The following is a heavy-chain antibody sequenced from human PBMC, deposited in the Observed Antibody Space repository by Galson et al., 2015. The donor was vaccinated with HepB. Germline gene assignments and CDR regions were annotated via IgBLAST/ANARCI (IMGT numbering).Heavy chain of an antibody. Sequence: SLRLSCAASGFTFSSYSMNWVRQAPGKGLEWVSYISSSSSTIYYADSVKGRFTISRDNAKNSLYLQMNSLRAEDTAVYYCARDSPEIFGVVITEIDYWGQGTLVTVSS. J-gene: IGHJ4*02. D-gene: IGHD3-3*01. CDR2: ISSSSSTI. CDR3: ARDSPEIFGVVITEIDY. V-gene: IGHV3-48*01. CDR1: GFTFSSYS.